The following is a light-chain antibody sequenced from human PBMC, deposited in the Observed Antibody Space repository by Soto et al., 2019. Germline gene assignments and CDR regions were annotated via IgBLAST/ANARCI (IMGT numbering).Light chain of an antibody. Sequence: QSVLTQPASVSGSPGQSITISCTGTSSDVGGYDYVSWYQQHPGKAPKFMIYEVSHRPSGVSNRFSGSKSGNTASLTISGLQAEDEADYFCSSYTSSRTGVFGGGTKVTVL. CDR1: SSDVGGYDY. J-gene: IGLJ3*02. CDR2: EVS. V-gene: IGLV2-14*01. CDR3: SSYTSSRTGV.